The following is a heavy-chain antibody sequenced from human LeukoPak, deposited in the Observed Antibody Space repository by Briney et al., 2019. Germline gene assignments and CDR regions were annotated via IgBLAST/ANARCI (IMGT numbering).Heavy chain of an antibody. CDR2: ISAYNGKA. J-gene: IGHJ4*02. Sequence: ASVKVSCKASGYTFTSYGISWVRQAPGQGLEWMGWISAYNGKANYAQQLQGRVTMTTDTSTSTVYMELRSLKSDDTAVYYCARDPYCSSTSCYPFFDYWGQGTLVTVSS. CDR1: GYTFTSYG. D-gene: IGHD2-2*01. CDR3: ARDPYCSSTSCYPFFDY. V-gene: IGHV1-18*01.